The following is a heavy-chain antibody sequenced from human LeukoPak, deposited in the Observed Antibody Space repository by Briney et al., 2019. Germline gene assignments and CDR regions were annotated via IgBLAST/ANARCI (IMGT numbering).Heavy chain of an antibody. D-gene: IGHD5-18*01. J-gene: IGHJ4*02. CDR3: ARGAAGYSYG. CDR2: TYNSGST. CDR1: GGSISIYY. Sequence: SETLSLTCTVSGGSISIYYWSWIRQPPGKGLEWIGYTYNSGSTNYNPFLKSRVTISIDTSKNQFSLRLSSVTAADTAVYYCARGAAGYSYGWGQGTLVTVSS. V-gene: IGHV4-59*01.